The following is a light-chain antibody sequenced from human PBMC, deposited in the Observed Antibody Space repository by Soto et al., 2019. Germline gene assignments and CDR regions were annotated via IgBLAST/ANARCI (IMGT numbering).Light chain of an antibody. CDR3: QQRNVWPPIT. CDR2: DAS. V-gene: IGKV3-11*01. CDR1: QSIRTS. Sequence: EVVWTQSPDTLSLSHGERATLSCRASQSIRTSLAWYQQKPGQAPRLVIFDASNRANGVPARFGGSGSGTDFTLTINSLEPEDFAVYYCQQRNVWPPITFGQGTRLEI. J-gene: IGKJ5*01.